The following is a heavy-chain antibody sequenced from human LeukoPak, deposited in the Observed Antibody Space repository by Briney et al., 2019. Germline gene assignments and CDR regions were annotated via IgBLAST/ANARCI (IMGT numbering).Heavy chain of an antibody. J-gene: IGHJ4*02. CDR3: ARDLGYSGYSSGWSPHY. CDR1: GFTFSSSA. D-gene: IGHD6-19*01. V-gene: IGHV3-30*04. Sequence: PGGSLRLSCAASGFTFSSSAMSWVRQAPGKGLEWVAVISYDGSNKYYADSVKGRFTISRDNSKNTLYLQMNSLRAEDTAVYYCARDLGYSGYSSGWSPHYWGQGTLVTVSS. CDR2: ISYDGSNK.